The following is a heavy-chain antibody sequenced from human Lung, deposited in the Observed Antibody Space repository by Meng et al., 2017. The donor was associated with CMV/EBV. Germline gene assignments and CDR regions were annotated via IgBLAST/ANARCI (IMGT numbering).Heavy chain of an antibody. V-gene: IGHV3-33*06. CDR2: IWYDGSNK. D-gene: IGHD2-2*01. CDR3: AKHSVPAAPYYYYGMDV. J-gene: IGHJ6*02. Sequence: GGSLRLXCAASGFTFSSYGMHWVRQAPGKGLEWVAVIWYDGSNKYYADSVKGRFTISRDNSKNTLYLQMNSLRAEDTAVYYCAKHSVPAAPYYYYGMDVWGQGTXVTVSS. CDR1: GFTFSSYG.